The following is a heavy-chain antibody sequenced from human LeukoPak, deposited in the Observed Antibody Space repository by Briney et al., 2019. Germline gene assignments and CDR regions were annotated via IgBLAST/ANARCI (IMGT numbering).Heavy chain of an antibody. J-gene: IGHJ4*02. V-gene: IGHV3-48*02. CDR3: ARRCEGVYYLDS. CDR1: GFTFSSYS. CDR2: ISGSSKTI. Sequence: QTGGSLRLSCAASGFTFSSYSMNWVRQAPGKGLEWVSYISGSSKTIYYADSVKGRFTISRDNAKNSLYLQMNSLRDEDTAMYYCARRCEGVYYLDSWGRGTLVTVSS.